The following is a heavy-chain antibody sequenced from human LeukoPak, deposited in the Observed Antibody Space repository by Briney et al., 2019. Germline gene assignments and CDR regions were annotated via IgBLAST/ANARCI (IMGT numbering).Heavy chain of an antibody. CDR2: IFYTGST. V-gene: IGHV4-59*11. Sequence: SETLSLTCTVSIGSISSHYWSWIRQPPGKGPEWIGYIFYTGSTSYNPSLRSRITISVDTSKNQFSLRLSSLTAADTAVYFCARAHPAYSSSSGFDYWGQGTLVTVSS. CDR3: ARAHPAYSSSSGFDY. D-gene: IGHD6-6*01. J-gene: IGHJ4*02. CDR1: IGSISSHY.